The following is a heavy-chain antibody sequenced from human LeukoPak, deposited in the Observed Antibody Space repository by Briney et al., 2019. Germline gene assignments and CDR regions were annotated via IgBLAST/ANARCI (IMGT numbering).Heavy chain of an antibody. Sequence: GGSLRLSCAASGFTFSNYNMNWVRQAPGKGLEWVSSISSSSDYIYYADSVKGRFTISRDNSKNTLYLQMNSLRAEDTAVYYCAKLGIAARPPPDYWGQGTLVTVSS. CDR1: GFTFSNYN. V-gene: IGHV3-21*01. J-gene: IGHJ4*02. D-gene: IGHD6-6*01. CDR2: ISSSSDYI. CDR3: AKLGIAARPPPDY.